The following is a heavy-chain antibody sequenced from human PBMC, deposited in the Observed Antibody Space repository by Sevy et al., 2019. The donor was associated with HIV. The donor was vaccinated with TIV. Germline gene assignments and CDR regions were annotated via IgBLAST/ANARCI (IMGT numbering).Heavy chain of an antibody. Sequence: GGCLRLSCAASGFTFSSYGMHWVRQAPGKGLEWVAVIWYDGSNKYYADSVKGRFTISRDNSKNTLYLQMNSLRAEDTAVYYCARAIVPAAISNGWFDPWGQGTLVTVSS. V-gene: IGHV3-33*01. CDR2: IWYDGSNK. J-gene: IGHJ5*02. CDR1: GFTFSSYG. CDR3: ARAIVPAAISNGWFDP. D-gene: IGHD2-2*02.